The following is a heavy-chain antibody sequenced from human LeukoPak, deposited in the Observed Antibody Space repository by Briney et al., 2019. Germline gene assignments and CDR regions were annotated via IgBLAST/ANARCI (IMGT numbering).Heavy chain of an antibody. J-gene: IGHJ6*03. Sequence: SETLSLTCTVSGGSISSSIYYWGWIRQPPGKGLEWIGSISYSGSTYYNPSLKSRVTISVDTSKNQFSLKLSSVTAADTAVYYCTSEQWVYYYMDVWGKGTTVTVSS. CDR1: GGSISSSIYY. D-gene: IGHD6-19*01. V-gene: IGHV4-39*01. CDR2: ISYSGST. CDR3: TSEQWVYYYMDV.